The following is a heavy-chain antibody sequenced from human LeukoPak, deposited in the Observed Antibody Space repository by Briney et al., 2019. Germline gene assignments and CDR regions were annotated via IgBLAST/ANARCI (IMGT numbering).Heavy chain of an antibody. D-gene: IGHD6-13*01. J-gene: IGHJ6*02. V-gene: IGHV1-18*01. CDR1: GYTFTSYG. CDR3: ATSLRLGYSSSWSYYYYGMDV. CDR2: ISAYNGNT. Sequence: GASVKVSCKASGYTFTSYGISWVRQAPGQGLEWMGWISAYNGNTNYAQKLQGRVTMTTDTSTSTAYMELRSLRSDDTAVYYCATSLRLGYSSSWSYYYYGMDVWGQGTTVTVSS.